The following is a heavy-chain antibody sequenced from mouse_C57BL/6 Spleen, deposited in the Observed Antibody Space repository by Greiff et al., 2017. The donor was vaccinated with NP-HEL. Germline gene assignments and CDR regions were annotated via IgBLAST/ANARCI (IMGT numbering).Heavy chain of an antibody. CDR1: GYTFTSYW. Sequence: QVQLQHHLSYLFNPFASVKLSCKASGYTFTSYWMQWVKQRPGQGLAWIGEIDPSDSYNNYTPKFQGKATLTVDTSSTTAYMQLSSMPSEDSAVYYCARGYDYAGFDVWGTGTTVTVSS. J-gene: IGHJ1*03. V-gene: IGHV1-50*01. CDR2: IDPSDSYN. D-gene: IGHD2-4*01. CDR3: ARGYDYAGFDV.